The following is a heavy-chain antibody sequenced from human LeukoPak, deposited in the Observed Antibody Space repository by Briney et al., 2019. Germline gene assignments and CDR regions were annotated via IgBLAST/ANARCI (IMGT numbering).Heavy chain of an antibody. CDR1: GFTFNIYA. V-gene: IGHV3-23*01. J-gene: IGHJ6*03. Sequence: GGSLRLSCAASGFTFNIYAMSWVRQAPGKGLEWVSAISGSGGTTYYADSVKGRFTISRDNSKNTLYLQMKSLRAEDTAMYYCAKVARNCSGGSCFYNHYMDVWGKGTTVTVSS. CDR2: ISGSGGTT. D-gene: IGHD2-15*01. CDR3: AKVARNCSGGSCFYNHYMDV.